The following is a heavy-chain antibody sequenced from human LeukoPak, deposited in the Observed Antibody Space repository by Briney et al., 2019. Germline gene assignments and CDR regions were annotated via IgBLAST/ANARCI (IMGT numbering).Heavy chain of an antibody. CDR1: GYTFIGYY. CDR3: ARDPSGDSSGYPFDH. V-gene: IGHV1-2*02. J-gene: IGHJ4*02. CDR2: INPDSGIT. D-gene: IGHD3-22*01. Sequence: ASVKVSCKASGYTFIGYYIQWVRQAPGQGPEWMGRINPDSGITNYAQKFQGRVTMTRDTSINTAYMEVSRLRSDDTAVYYCARDPSGDSSGYPFDHWGQGTLVTVSS.